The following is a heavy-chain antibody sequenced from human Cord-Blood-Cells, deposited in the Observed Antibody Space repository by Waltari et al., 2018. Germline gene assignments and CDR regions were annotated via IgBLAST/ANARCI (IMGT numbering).Heavy chain of an antibody. V-gene: IGHV1-8*01. Sequence: QVQLVQSGAEVKKPGASVKVSCKASGYTFTRYDINWVRKATGQGLEWLGWMNPNSGNTGYAQKFQGRVTMTRNTSISTAYMELSSLRSEDTAVYYCARRAGDRDEFDYWGQGTLVTVSS. D-gene: IGHD7-27*01. CDR3: ARRAGDRDEFDY. J-gene: IGHJ4*02. CDR1: GYTFTRYD. CDR2: MNPNSGNT.